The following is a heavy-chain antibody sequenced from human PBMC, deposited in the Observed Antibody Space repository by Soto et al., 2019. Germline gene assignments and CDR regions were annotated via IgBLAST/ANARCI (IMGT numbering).Heavy chain of an antibody. J-gene: IGHJ4*02. V-gene: IGHV1-69*13. CDR3: ARVGTDYYDSSGYYRY. CDR2: IIPIFGTA. Sequence: SVKVSCKASGGTFSSYAISWVRQAPGQGLEWMGGIIPIFGTANYAQKFQGRVTITADESTSTAYMELSSLRSEDTAVYYCARVGTDYYDSSGYYRYWGQGTLITVSS. CDR1: GGTFSSYA. D-gene: IGHD3-22*01.